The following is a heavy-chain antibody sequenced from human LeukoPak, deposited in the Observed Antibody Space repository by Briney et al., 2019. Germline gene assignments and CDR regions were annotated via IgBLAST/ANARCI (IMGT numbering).Heavy chain of an antibody. D-gene: IGHD2-2*01. J-gene: IGHJ4*02. CDR2: ISSSGTTV. CDR3: AKNRLGYCSSTSCSIPLDY. V-gene: IGHV3-11*01. CDR1: GFTFSDHY. Sequence: GGSLRLSCAASGFTFSDHYISWIRQAPGKGLEWVSYISSSGTTVYYADSVKGRFTIFRDNAKNSLYLQMNSLRAEDTAVYYCAKNRLGYCSSTSCSIPLDYWGQGTLVTVSS.